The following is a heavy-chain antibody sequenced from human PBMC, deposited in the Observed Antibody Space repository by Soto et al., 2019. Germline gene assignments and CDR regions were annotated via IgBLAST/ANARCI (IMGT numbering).Heavy chain of an antibody. V-gene: IGHV4-34*01. CDR2: INHSGST. Sequence: QVQLQQWGAGLLKPSETLSLTCAVYGGSFSGYYWSWIRQPPGKGLEWIGEINHSGSTNYNPSLKSRVTLSVDTSKNQFSLKLSSVTAADTAVYYCARRYSWWFDPWGQGTLVTVSS. D-gene: IGHD5-18*01. CDR3: ARRYSWWFDP. J-gene: IGHJ5*02. CDR1: GGSFSGYY.